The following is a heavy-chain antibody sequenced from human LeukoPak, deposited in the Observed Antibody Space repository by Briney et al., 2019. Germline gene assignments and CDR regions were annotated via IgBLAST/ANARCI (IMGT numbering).Heavy chain of an antibody. V-gene: IGHV4-34*01. CDR1: GGSFSGYY. CDR2: INHSGST. CDR3: ARHLSLCSGGSCYTYYMDV. D-gene: IGHD2-15*01. Sequence: SETLSLTCAVYGGSFSGYYWSWIHQPPGKGLEWIGEINHSGSTNYNPSLKSRVIISVDTSKNQFSLKLSSVTAADTAVYYCARHLSLCSGGSCYTYYMDVWGKGTTVTVSS. J-gene: IGHJ6*03.